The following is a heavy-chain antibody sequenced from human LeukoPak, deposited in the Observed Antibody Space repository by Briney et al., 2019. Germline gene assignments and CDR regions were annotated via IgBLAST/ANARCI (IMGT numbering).Heavy chain of an antibody. CDR1: GGSFSSYY. J-gene: IGHJ4*02. CDR3: ARDQYYYDSSGYFPYFDY. Sequence: SETLSLTCAVYGGSFSSYYWTWIRQPAGKGLEWIGRIYTSGSTNYNPSLKSRVTMSVDTSKNQFSLKLSSVTAADTAVYYCARDQYYYDSSGYFPYFDYWGQGTLVTVSS. CDR2: IYTSGST. V-gene: IGHV4-4*07. D-gene: IGHD3-22*01.